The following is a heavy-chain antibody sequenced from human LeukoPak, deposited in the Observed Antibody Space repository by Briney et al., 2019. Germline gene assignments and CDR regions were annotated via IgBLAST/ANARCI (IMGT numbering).Heavy chain of an antibody. CDR1: GGSISSSSYY. CDR2: IYYSGST. D-gene: IGHD3-10*01. CDR3: ARKLWSYYFDY. Sequence: SETLSLTCTVSGGSISSSSYYWGWIRQPPGKGLEWIGSIYYSGSTYYNPSLKSRVTISIDTSKNQFSLKLNSVTAADTAVYYCARKLWSYYFDYWGREPWSPSPQ. V-gene: IGHV4-39*01. J-gene: IGHJ4*02.